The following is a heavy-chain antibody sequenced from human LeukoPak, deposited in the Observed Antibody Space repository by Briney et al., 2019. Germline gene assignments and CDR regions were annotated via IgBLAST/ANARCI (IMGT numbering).Heavy chain of an antibody. CDR1: GFTYSHYG. CDR2: ISSSSSYI. Sequence: GGSLRLSCVASGFTYSHYGMNWVRQAPGKGLEWVSSISSSSSYIYYADSVKGRFTISRDNAKNSLYLQMNSLRAEDTAVYYCARDVPYYYESSGYYSLGFDIWGQGTMVTVSS. J-gene: IGHJ3*02. CDR3: ARDVPYYYESSGYYSLGFDI. V-gene: IGHV3-21*01. D-gene: IGHD3-22*01.